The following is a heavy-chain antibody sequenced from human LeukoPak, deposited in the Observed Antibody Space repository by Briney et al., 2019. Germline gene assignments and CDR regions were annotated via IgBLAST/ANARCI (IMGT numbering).Heavy chain of an antibody. J-gene: IGHJ6*03. V-gene: IGHV3-30*18. CDR3: AKISVTIFGVVTPRDYMDV. CDR2: ISYDGSNK. Sequence: GGSLRLSCAASGFTFSSYGMHWVRQAPGKGLEWVAVISYDGSNKYYADSVKGRFTISRDNSKNTLYLQMNSLRAEDTAVYYCAKISVTIFGVVTPRDYMDVWGKGTTVTVSS. D-gene: IGHD3-3*01. CDR1: GFTFSSYG.